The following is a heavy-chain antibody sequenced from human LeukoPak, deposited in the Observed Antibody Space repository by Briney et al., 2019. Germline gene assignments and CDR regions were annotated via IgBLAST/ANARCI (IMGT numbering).Heavy chain of an antibody. CDR3: ARDNDWAFDY. CDR1: GFTFSSYG. CDR2: TSYDGSNK. D-gene: IGHD1-1*01. Sequence: GGSLRLSCAASGFTFSSYGMHWVRQAPGKGLEWVAVTSYDGSNKYYADSVKGRFTMSRDNSKNTLYLQINSLRPEDTALYYCARDNDWAFDYWGQGTLVTVSS. V-gene: IGHV3-30*03. J-gene: IGHJ4*02.